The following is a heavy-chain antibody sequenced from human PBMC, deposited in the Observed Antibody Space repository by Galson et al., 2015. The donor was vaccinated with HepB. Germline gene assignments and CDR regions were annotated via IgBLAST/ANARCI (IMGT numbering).Heavy chain of an antibody. D-gene: IGHD6-19*01. CDR3: AKGLPGWYYFDC. V-gene: IGHV3-23*01. J-gene: IGHJ4*02. Sequence: SLRLSCAASGFTFSTYAMSWVRQAPGKGLEWVSGISVGGGSTYYADSVKGRFTISRDNSKNTLYLQMNSLRAEDTAVYYCAKGLPGWYYFDCWGQGILVAVSS. CDR2: ISVGGGST. CDR1: GFTFSTYA.